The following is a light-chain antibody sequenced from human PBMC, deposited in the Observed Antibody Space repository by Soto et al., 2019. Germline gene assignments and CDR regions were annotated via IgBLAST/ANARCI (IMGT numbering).Light chain of an antibody. CDR3: QQYHTSWT. Sequence: EIQITQSPSTLSADVGYTVTITFRASQSISRWLAWYQQKPGKAPNLLIHDGFSLESGVPSRFSGSGSGTEFTLTITSLKPDDFATYYCQQYHTSWTFGKGTKVDIK. J-gene: IGKJ1*01. CDR2: DGF. CDR1: QSISRW. V-gene: IGKV1-5*01.